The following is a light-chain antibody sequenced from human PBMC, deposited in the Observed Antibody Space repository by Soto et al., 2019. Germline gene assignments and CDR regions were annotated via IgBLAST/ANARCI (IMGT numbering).Light chain of an antibody. V-gene: IGKV3-20*01. CDR2: SAS. J-gene: IGKJ2*01. CDR3: QQYGNSPYT. CDR1: QSVSSNY. Sequence: EIVLTQSPGTLSLSPGEGATLSCRASQSVSSNYLAWYQQKPGQAPRLLIYSASSRATGIPDRFSGSGSGTDFTLTISRLEPEDFAVYYCQQYGNSPYTFGQGTNLEIK.